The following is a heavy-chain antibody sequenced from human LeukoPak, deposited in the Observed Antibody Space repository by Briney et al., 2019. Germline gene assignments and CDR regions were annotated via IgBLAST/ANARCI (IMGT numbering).Heavy chain of an antibody. CDR1: GYSFTSYW. CDR3: ARRRYYGSGSYAPFDY. CDR2: IYPGDSDT. Sequence: GESLKISCKGSGYSFTSYWIGWVRQMSGKGLEWMGIIYPGDSDTRYNPSFQGQVTISADKSISTAYLQWSSLKASDTAMYYCARRRYYGSGSYAPFDYWGQGTLVTVSS. D-gene: IGHD3-10*01. V-gene: IGHV5-51*01. J-gene: IGHJ4*02.